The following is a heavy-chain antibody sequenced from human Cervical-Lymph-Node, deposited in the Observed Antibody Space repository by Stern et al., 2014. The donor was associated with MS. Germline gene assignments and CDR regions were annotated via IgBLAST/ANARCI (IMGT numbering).Heavy chain of an antibody. Sequence: QVQLQQWGAGLLKPSETLSLTCAVYGGSFSGYYWSWIRQPPGKGLEWIGEINHSGSTNYNPSLKSRVTISVDTSKNQFYLQLTSVTAADTAVYYCARWAHYYDSSGYYSLYYYYGMDVWGQGTTVTVSS. J-gene: IGHJ6*02. CDR2: INHSGST. CDR1: GGSFSGYY. D-gene: IGHD3-22*01. CDR3: ARWAHYYDSSGYYSLYYYYGMDV. V-gene: IGHV4-34*01.